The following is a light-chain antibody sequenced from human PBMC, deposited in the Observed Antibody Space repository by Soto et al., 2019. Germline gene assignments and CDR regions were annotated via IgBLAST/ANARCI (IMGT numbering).Light chain of an antibody. Sequence: DIVMTQSPLSLPVTPGEPASISCRSSQSLLHSNGYNYLDWYLQKPGQSPQLLIYLGSNRASGVPDRFSGSGSGTDFTLKISRVEAEDVGVYYCMQALHPIRWTFGQGTKVEIK. V-gene: IGKV2-28*01. CDR1: QSLLHSNGYNY. J-gene: IGKJ1*01. CDR3: MQALHPIRWT. CDR2: LGS.